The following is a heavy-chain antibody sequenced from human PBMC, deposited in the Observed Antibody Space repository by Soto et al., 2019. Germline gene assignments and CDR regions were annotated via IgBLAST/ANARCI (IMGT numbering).Heavy chain of an antibody. CDR1: GGSISSSSYY. CDR2: IYYSGST. J-gene: IGHJ6*02. D-gene: IGHD5-18*01. V-gene: IGHV4-39*01. CDR3: ARGAGVQLWENYGMDV. Sequence: PSETLSLTCTVSGGSISSSSYYWVWIRQPPGKGLEWIGSIYYSGSTYYNPSLKSRVTISVDTSKNQFSLKLSSVTAADTAVYYCARGAGVQLWENYGMDVWGQGTTVTVSS.